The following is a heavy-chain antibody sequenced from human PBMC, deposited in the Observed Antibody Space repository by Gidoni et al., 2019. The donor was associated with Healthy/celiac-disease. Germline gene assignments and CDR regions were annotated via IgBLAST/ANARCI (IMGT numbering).Heavy chain of an antibody. D-gene: IGHD6-6*01. Sequence: EVQLVESGGGLVQPGGSLRLSCEASGFTGSRHYMSWVRQAPGKVLELVSVIYSGGSKYYADSLKGSFTISRDNSKNTLYLQMNSLRAEDTAVYYCARDSVGLAARSVRIFDYWGQGTLVTVSS. V-gene: IGHV3-66*01. CDR2: IYSGGSK. J-gene: IGHJ4*02. CDR3: ARDSVGLAARSVRIFDY. CDR1: GFTGSRHY.